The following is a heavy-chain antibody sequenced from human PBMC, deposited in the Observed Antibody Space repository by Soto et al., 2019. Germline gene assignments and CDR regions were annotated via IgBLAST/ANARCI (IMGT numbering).Heavy chain of an antibody. Sequence: GASVKVSCKVSGYTLTELSMHWVRQAPGKGLEWMGGFDPEDGETIYAQKFQGRVTMTEDTSTDTAYMELSSLRSEDTAVYYCATVDPGYCSSTSCYNPYYYYYGMDVWGQRTTVTVSS. V-gene: IGHV1-24*01. CDR1: GYTLTELS. CDR2: FDPEDGET. J-gene: IGHJ6*02. CDR3: ATVDPGYCSSTSCYNPYYYYYGMDV. D-gene: IGHD2-2*02.